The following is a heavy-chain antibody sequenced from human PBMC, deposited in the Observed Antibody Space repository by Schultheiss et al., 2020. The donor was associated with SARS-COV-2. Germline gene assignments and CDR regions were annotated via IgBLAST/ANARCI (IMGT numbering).Heavy chain of an antibody. CDR2: IYTSGST. Sequence: SETLSLTCTVSGGSISSYYWSWIRQPAGKGLEWIGRIYTSGSTNYNPSLKSRVTMSVDTSKNQFSLKLSSVTAADTAVYYCARGNGYYDFWSGYYTRENWFDPWGQGTLVTVSS. J-gene: IGHJ5*02. V-gene: IGHV4-4*07. CDR3: ARGNGYYDFWSGYYTRENWFDP. CDR1: GGSISSYY. D-gene: IGHD3-3*01.